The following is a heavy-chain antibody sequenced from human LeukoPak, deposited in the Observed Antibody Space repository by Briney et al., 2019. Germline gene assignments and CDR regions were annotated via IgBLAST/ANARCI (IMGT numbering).Heavy chain of an antibody. Sequence: GSSVKVSCKASGGTFSSYAISWVRQAPGQGLEWMGRIIPILGIASYAQKFQGRVTITADKSTSTAYMELSSLRSEDTAVYYCARAPRAAMVYYYYMDVWGKGTTVTVSS. J-gene: IGHJ6*03. CDR2: IIPILGIA. D-gene: IGHD5-18*01. V-gene: IGHV1-69*04. CDR3: ARAPRAAMVYYYYMDV. CDR1: GGTFSSYA.